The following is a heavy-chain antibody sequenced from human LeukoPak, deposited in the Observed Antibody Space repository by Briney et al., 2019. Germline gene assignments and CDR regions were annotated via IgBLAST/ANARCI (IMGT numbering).Heavy chain of an antibody. D-gene: IGHD2-8*02. CDR2: IWYDGSDK. CDR1: GFTFRTCC. V-gene: IGHV3-33*01. J-gene: IGHJ6*02. CDR3: ARVPCTGNSCKPYYYYGMDV. Sequence: GGSLRLPCAACGFTFRTCCMHGVRQAPGKGLEWVAIIWYDGSDKYYADSVKGRFTISRDNSKNTMYLQMSSLRAEDTAMYFCARVPCTGNSCKPYYYYGMDVWGQGTTVTVS.